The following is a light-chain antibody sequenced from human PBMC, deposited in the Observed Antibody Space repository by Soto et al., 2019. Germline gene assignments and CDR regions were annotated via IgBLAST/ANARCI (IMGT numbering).Light chain of an antibody. CDR3: QQYNNWRT. V-gene: IGKV3-15*01. J-gene: IGKJ1*01. Sequence: EIVMTQSPATLSVSPGERATLSCSASQSVSSNLAWYQQKPGQAPRLLIYGASTMPTGIPARFSVSGSGTEFTLTISSLQSEDFAVYYCQQYNNWRTFGQGTKVDIK. CDR2: GAS. CDR1: QSVSSN.